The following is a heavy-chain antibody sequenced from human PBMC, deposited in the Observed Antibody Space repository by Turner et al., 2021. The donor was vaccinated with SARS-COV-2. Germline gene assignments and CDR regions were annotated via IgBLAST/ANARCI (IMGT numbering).Heavy chain of an antibody. CDR2: IYYSGST. Sequence: SLTCTVSGGAISSYYWSWIRQPPGKGLEWIGYIYYSGSTNYNTSLKSRVTISVDTSKNQFSLKLSSVTAADTAVYYCARVVPIGVYGSGSYDHGMDVWGQGTTVTVSS. D-gene: IGHD3-10*01. J-gene: IGHJ6*02. CDR3: ARVVPIGVYGSGSYDHGMDV. V-gene: IGHV4-59*01. CDR1: GGAISSYY.